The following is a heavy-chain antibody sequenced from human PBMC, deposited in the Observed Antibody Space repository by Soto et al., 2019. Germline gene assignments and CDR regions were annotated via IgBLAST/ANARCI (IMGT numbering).Heavy chain of an antibody. J-gene: IGHJ2*01. D-gene: IGHD3-9*01. V-gene: IGHV4-4*02. Sequence: PSETLSLTCAVSGGSISSSNWWSWVRQPPGKGLEWIGEIYHSGSTNYNPSLKSRVTISVDKSKNQFSLKLSSVTAADTAVYYCARRGGTYYDILTGPNDWYFDLWGRGTLVTVSS. CDR1: GGSISSSNW. CDR2: IYHSGST. CDR3: ARRGGTYYDILTGPNDWYFDL.